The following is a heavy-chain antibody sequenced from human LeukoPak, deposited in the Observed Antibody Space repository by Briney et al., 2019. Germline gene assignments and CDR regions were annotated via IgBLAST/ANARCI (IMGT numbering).Heavy chain of an antibody. V-gene: IGHV4-30-2*01. CDR3: ARAWNGFTNHDIFSGFDY. CDR1: GGSISSGGYS. D-gene: IGHD3-9*01. CDR2: IYHSGST. Sequence: MSSETLSLTCTVSGGSISSGGYSWSWIRQPPGKGLEWIGYIYHSGSTYYNPSLRSRVTISVDRSKNQFSLKLSSVTAADTAVYYCARAWNGFTNHDIFSGFDYWGQGTLVTVSS. J-gene: IGHJ4*02.